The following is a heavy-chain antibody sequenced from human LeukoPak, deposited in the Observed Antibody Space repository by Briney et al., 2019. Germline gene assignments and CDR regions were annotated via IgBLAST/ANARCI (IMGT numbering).Heavy chain of an antibody. CDR3: ASAVVPAAKDYYGMDV. D-gene: IGHD2-2*01. J-gene: IGHJ6*04. CDR2: IYYSGST. Sequence: PSETLSLTCAVSGGSISSGGYYWSWIRQHPEKGLEWIGYIYYSGSTYYNPSLKSRVTISVDTSKNQFSLKLSSVTAADTAVYYCASAVVPAAKDYYGMDVWGKGTTVTVSS. V-gene: IGHV4-31*11. CDR1: GGSISSGGYY.